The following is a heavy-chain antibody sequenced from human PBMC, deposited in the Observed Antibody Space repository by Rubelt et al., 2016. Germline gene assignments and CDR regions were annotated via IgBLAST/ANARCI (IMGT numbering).Heavy chain of an antibody. Sequence: QLQLRESGPGLLRPSEALSLSCSVSGDSISRSGYSWAWIRQPPGKGLEWIGVLYYSGYTYYSPSIKSRVTISMDSSENQVSLKLSAVAVADTDGDYCAGRFDTYSYGPTEFDYWGQGILVIVSS. CDR3: AGRFDTYSYGPTEFDY. D-gene: IGHD3-10*01. J-gene: IGHJ4*02. CDR2: LYYSGYT. CDR1: GDSISRSGYS. V-gene: IGHV4-39*01.